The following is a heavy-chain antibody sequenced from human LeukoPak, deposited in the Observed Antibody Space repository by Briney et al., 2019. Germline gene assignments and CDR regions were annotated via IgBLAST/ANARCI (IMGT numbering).Heavy chain of an antibody. Sequence: PGGSLRLSCAASGFTVSSNYMSWVRQAPGKGLEWVSVIYSGGSTYYADSVKGRFTISRDNSKNTLYLQMNSLRAEDTAVYYCARHHIAVAGRAFDYWGQGTLVTVSS. V-gene: IGHV3-53*01. CDR2: IYSGGST. CDR3: ARHHIAVAGRAFDY. CDR1: GFTVSSNY. J-gene: IGHJ4*02. D-gene: IGHD6-19*01.